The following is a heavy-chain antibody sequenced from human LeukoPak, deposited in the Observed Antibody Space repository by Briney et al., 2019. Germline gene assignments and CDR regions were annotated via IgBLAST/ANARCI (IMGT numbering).Heavy chain of an antibody. D-gene: IGHD4-17*01. CDR2: ISSSSSYI. CDR3: ARADTTGGYYFDY. V-gene: IGHV3-21*01. Sequence: RGSLRLSCAASGITFTSSSMTWVRQAPGKGLEWVSSISSSSSYIYFADSLKGRFTISRDNAKNSLYQQMNSLRAEDTAVYYCARADTTGGYYFDYWGQGTLVTVSS. J-gene: IGHJ4*02. CDR1: GITFTSSS.